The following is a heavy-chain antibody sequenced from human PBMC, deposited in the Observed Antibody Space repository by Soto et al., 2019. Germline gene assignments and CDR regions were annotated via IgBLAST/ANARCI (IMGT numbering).Heavy chain of an antibody. CDR3: AKDSRYFDWLLDY. V-gene: IGHV3-30*18. Sequence: GGSQRLSCAASGFTFSSYGMHWVRQAPGKGLEWVAVISYDGSNKYYADSVKGRFTISRDNSKNTLYLQMNSLRAEDTAVYYCAKDSRYFDWLLDYWGQGTLVTVSS. CDR2: ISYDGSNK. CDR1: GFTFSSYG. D-gene: IGHD3-9*01. J-gene: IGHJ4*02.